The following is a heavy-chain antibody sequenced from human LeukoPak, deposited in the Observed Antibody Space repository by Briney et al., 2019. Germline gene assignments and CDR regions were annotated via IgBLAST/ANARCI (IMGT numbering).Heavy chain of an antibody. Sequence: SETLSLTCAVYGGSFSGYYWSWIRQPPGKGLEWIGEINHSGSTNYNPSLKSRVTISVDTSKNQFSLKLSSVTAADTAVYYCARRRYSSYFDYWGQGTPVTVSS. CDR1: GGSFSGYY. D-gene: IGHD6-13*01. CDR2: INHSGST. V-gene: IGHV4-34*01. J-gene: IGHJ4*02. CDR3: ARRRYSSYFDY.